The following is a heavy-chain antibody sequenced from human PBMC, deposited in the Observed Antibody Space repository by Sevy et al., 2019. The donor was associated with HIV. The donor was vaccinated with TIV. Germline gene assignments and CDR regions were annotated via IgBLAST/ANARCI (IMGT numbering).Heavy chain of an antibody. J-gene: IGHJ4*02. CDR2: ISYDGSNK. D-gene: IGHD3-3*01. V-gene: IGHV3-30-3*01. Sequence: GGSLRLSCAASGFTFSSYAMHWVRRAPGKGLEWVAVISYDGSNKYYADSVKGRFTISRDNSKNTLYLQMNSLRAEDTAVYYCARDFSSIFLEWLSAFDYWGQGTLVTVSS. CDR3: ARDFSSIFLEWLSAFDY. CDR1: GFTFSSYA.